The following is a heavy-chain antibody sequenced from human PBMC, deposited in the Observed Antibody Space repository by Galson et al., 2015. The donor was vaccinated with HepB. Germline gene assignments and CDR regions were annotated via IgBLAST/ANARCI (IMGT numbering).Heavy chain of an antibody. V-gene: IGHV3-30*14. J-gene: IGHJ4*01. Sequence: SLRLSCAASGFTFTTYAMHWVRQAPGKGLEWVSLISFDGSNEFYADSVKGRFTISRDNSQRTLFLHISSLRPEDTAVFYCARGPPGEHFDVFTASYRPTYYFDFWGHGTLVTVSP. CDR1: GFTFTTYA. CDR3: ARGPPGEHFDVFTASYRPTYYFDF. CDR2: ISFDGSNE. D-gene: IGHD3-3*02.